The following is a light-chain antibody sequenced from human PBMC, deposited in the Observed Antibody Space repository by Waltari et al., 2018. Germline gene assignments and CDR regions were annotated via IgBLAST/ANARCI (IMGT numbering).Light chain of an antibody. V-gene: IGKV3-20*01. CDR3: QQYGSSWT. J-gene: IGKJ1*01. CDR2: GSS. CDR1: QSVSSSY. Sequence: EIVLTQSPGTLPLSPGERATLSCRASQSVSSSYLAWYQQKPGQAPRLLIYGSSSRATGIPDRFSGRGSGTDFTLTISRREPEYFAVYYCQQYGSSWTFCQGTKVEIK.